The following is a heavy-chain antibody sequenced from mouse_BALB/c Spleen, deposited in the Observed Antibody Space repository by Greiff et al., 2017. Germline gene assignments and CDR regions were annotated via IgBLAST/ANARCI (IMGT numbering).Heavy chain of an antibody. Sequence: EVKLVESGGDLVKPGGSLKLSCAASGFTFSSYGMSWVRQTPDKRLEWVATISSGGSYTYYPDSVKGRFTNSRDNAKNTLYLQMSSLKSEDTAMYYCARQGDVFAYWGQGTLVTVSA. J-gene: IGHJ3*01. D-gene: IGHD3-3*01. CDR3: ARQGDVFAY. V-gene: IGHV5-6*02. CDR1: GFTFSSYG. CDR2: ISSGGSYT.